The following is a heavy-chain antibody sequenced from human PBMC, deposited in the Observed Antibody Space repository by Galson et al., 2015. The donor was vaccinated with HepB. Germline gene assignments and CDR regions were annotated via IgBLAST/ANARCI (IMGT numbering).Heavy chain of an antibody. CDR2: ISSSGSTI. CDR1: GFTFSSYE. J-gene: IGHJ5*02. CDR3: ARSVNYYDSSGYYPYNWFDP. V-gene: IGHV3-48*03. D-gene: IGHD3-22*01. Sequence: SLRLSCAASGFTFSSYEMNWVRQAPGKGLEWVSYISSSGSTIYYADSVKGRFTISRDNAKNSLYLQMNSLRAEDTAVYYCARSVNYYDSSGYYPYNWFDPWGQGTLVTVSS.